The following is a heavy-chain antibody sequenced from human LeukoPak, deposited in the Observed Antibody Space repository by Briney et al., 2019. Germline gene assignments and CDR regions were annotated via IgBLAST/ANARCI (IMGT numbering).Heavy chain of an antibody. CDR1: GFSFTNAW. Sequence: GGSLRLSCAASGFSFTNAWMSWVRQAPGKGLEWIGRIKGKIDGETTDYAAPVKGRFSISRDDSKNTLDLQMNSLKIEDTAVYYRSTDPPSVWGQGTMVMVSS. CDR2: IKGKIDGETT. J-gene: IGHJ3*01. V-gene: IGHV3-15*01. CDR3: STDPPSV.